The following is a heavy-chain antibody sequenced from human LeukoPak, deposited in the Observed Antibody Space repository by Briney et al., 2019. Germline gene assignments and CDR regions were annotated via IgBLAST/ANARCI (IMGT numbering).Heavy chain of an antibody. CDR2: IRFDGSNK. D-gene: IGHD6-19*01. CDR3: AKGSPGAGFDY. Sequence: GGSLRLSCAASGFTFSSYEMNWVRQAPGKGLEWVAFIRFDGSNKYYADSVKGRFTISRDNSKNTLYLQMNSLRAEDTAVYYCAKGSPGAGFDYWGQGTLVTVSS. V-gene: IGHV3-30*02. CDR1: GFTFSSYE. J-gene: IGHJ4*02.